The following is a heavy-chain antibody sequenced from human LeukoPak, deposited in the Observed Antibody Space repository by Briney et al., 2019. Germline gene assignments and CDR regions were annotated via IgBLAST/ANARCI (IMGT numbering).Heavy chain of an antibody. J-gene: IGHJ6*03. Sequence: SETLSLTCSGSNYSISNSLYWGWLRQPTGKGLEWIGSIYRSGSTFYNPSLKSRATISLDTSKNQFSLKLSSVTAADTAVYFCARGTYGYYMDVWGKGTTVTVSS. CDR3: ARGTYGYYMDV. V-gene: IGHV4-38-2*02. D-gene: IGHD4-17*01. CDR1: NYSISNSLY. CDR2: IYRSGST.